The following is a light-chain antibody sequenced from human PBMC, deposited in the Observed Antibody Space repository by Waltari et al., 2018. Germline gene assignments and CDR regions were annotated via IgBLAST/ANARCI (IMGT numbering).Light chain of an antibody. Sequence: QSVLTQAPSASGTPGQTVTISCFGSRSNIGNSYVYWYPHLPGTAPKLLIYWNHQRPSGIPDRFSASKSDTSASLIITGLRSEDEADYFCAAWLESLSGWVFGGGTKLTVL. J-gene: IGLJ3*02. CDR2: WNH. CDR1: RSNIGNSY. CDR3: AAWLESLSGWV. V-gene: IGLV1-47*01.